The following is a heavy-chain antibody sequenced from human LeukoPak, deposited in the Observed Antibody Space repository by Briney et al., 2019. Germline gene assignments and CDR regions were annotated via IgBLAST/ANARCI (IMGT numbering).Heavy chain of an antibody. CDR1: EFTFSSYG. J-gene: IGHJ4*02. Sequence: GGSLRLSCAASEFTFSSYGMSWVRQAPGKGLEWVSSISGSGGSTQYADSVQGRFAISRDNAENSLYLQMNSLRAEDTAVYYCARDQNPYYYGSGSYWDIWGQGTLVTVSS. V-gene: IGHV3-21*01. CDR3: ARDQNPYYYGSGSYWDI. CDR2: ISGSGGST. D-gene: IGHD3-10*01.